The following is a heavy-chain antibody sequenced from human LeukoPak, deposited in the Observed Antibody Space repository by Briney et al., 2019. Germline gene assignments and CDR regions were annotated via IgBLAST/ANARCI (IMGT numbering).Heavy chain of an antibody. CDR2: IISDGTTT. V-gene: IGHV3-74*01. J-gene: IGHJ4*02. Sequence: PGGSLRLSCTASGFPLSSFWMHWARQVPGKGLVWVSRIISDGTTTSYADSVKGRFTISRDNAKNTLYLQMNSLRAEDTAVYYCTRDWRNMAFDYWGQGTLVTVSS. CDR1: GFPLSSFW. D-gene: IGHD2/OR15-2a*01. CDR3: TRDWRNMAFDY.